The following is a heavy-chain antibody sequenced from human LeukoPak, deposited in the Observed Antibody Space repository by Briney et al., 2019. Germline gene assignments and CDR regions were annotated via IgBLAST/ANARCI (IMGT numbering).Heavy chain of an antibody. Sequence: PSETLSLTCTVSGGSISSYYWSWIRQPPGKGLEWIGYIYYSGSTNYNPSLKSRVTISVDTSKNQFSLKLSSVTAADTAVYYCARVHYSYGENYYYYMDVWGKGTTVTISS. CDR3: ARVHYSYGENYYYYMDV. D-gene: IGHD4-17*01. J-gene: IGHJ6*03. CDR1: GGSISSYY. V-gene: IGHV4-59*01. CDR2: IYYSGST.